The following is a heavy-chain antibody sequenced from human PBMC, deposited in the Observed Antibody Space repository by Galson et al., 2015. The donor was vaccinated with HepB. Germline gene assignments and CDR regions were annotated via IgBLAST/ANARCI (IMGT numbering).Heavy chain of an antibody. CDR2: IIPIFGTA. D-gene: IGHD2-15*01. Sequence: SVKVSCKASGCTFSSYAISWVRQAPGQGLEWMGGIIPIFGTANYAQKFQGRVTITADESTSTAYMELSSLRSEDTAVYYCARDCGSCYSGADAFDIWGQGTMVTVSS. CDR3: ARDCGSCYSGADAFDI. J-gene: IGHJ3*02. CDR1: GCTFSSYA. V-gene: IGHV1-69*13.